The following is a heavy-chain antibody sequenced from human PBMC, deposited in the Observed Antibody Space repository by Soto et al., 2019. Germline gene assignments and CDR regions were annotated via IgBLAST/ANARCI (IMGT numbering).Heavy chain of an antibody. CDR3: ARAPLGGDYFVG. CDR1: GGSISSSSYY. CDR2: IYYSGST. J-gene: IGHJ4*02. Sequence: SETLSLTCTVSGGSISSSSYYWGWIRQPPGKGLEWIGRIYYSGSTYYNPSLKSRVTISVDTSKNQFSLKLSSVTAADTAVYYCARAPLGGDYFVGWGQGTLVTVSS. V-gene: IGHV4-39*01. D-gene: IGHD3-16*01.